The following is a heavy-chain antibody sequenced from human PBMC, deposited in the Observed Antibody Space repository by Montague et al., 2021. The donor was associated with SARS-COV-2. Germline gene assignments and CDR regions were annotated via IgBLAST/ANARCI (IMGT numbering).Heavy chain of an antibody. J-gene: IGHJ6*03. CDR3: ARTGILTGNYYYYYYMDV. V-gene: IGHV3-33*01. CDR2: VWYDGSNK. CDR1: GFTFSSYG. D-gene: IGHD3-9*01. Sequence: SLRLSCAASGFTFSSYGMHWVRQTPGKGLEWVAVVWYDGSNKYYADSAKGRSTISRDNSKNTLYLQMNSLRAEDTAVYYCARTGILTGNYYYYYYMDVWGKGTTVTVSS.